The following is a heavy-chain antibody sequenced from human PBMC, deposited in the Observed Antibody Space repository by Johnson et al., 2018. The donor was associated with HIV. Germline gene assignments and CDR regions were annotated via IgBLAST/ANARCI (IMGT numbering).Heavy chain of an antibody. V-gene: IGHV3-11*01. J-gene: IGHJ3*02. Sequence: QVQLVESGGGLVKPGGSLRLSCVASGFTFSGYNMGWIRQAPGKGLECLSYISSSGSSTYYTDSVKGRLTISRDNARKSLYLQINSLTAEDTAIYYCARDATPWGGDYVGYAFDIWGQGTMVTVSS. CDR1: GFTFSGYN. D-gene: IGHD4-17*01. CDR3: ARDATPWGGDYVGYAFDI. CDR2: ISSSGSST.